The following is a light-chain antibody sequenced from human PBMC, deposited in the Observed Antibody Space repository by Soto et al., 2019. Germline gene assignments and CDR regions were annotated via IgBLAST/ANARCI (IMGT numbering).Light chain of an antibody. CDR2: VVT. CDR3: SSFAATHTYS. V-gene: IGLV2-11*01. J-gene: IGLJ1*01. Sequence: QSALTQPRSVSGSPGQSVTISCTGTSIDVGDSDFVSWYQQHPGKAPKLMIYVVTKRPSGVPDRFSGSKSGNTASLTISGLQDEDEADYYCSSFAATHTYSFGTGTKVTV. CDR1: SIDVGDSDF.